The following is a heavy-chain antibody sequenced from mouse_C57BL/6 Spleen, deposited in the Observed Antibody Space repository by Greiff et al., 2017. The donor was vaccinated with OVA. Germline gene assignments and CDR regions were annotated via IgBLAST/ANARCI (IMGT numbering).Heavy chain of an antibody. J-gene: IGHJ1*03. Sequence: QVQLQQSGAELVKPGASVTMSCKASGYTFTTYPIEWMKQTHGKSLEWIGNFHADNDDTKYHEKFKGKATLTVENSSITVYLELSRLTSDDSAVYSCGKGDYGRRKSWYGGVWGTGTTVTVSS. V-gene: IGHV1-47*01. CDR3: GKGDYGRRKSWYGGV. D-gene: IGHD1-1*01. CDR1: GYTFTTYP. CDR2: FHADNDDT.